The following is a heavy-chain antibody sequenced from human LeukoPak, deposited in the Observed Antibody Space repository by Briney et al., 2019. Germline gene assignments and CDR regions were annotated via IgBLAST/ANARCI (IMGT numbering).Heavy chain of an antibody. J-gene: IGHJ4*02. CDR2: ISSSSSYI. Sequence: GGSLRLSYAASGFTFSSYSMNWVRQAPGKGLEWVSSISSSSSYIYYADSVKGRFTIFRDNAKNSLYLQMNSLRAEDTAVYYCARTPYYDFWSGYYPFDYWGQGTLVTVSS. CDR1: GFTFSSYS. CDR3: ARTPYYDFWSGYYPFDY. V-gene: IGHV3-21*01. D-gene: IGHD3-3*01.